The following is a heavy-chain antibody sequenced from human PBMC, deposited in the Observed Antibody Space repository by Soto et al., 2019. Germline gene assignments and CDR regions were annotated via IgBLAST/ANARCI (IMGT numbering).Heavy chain of an antibody. D-gene: IGHD6-19*01. CDR1: GGSFSGYY. Sequence: QVQLQQWGAGLLKPSETLSLTCAVYGGSFSGYYWSWIRQPPGKGLEWIGEIKHSGSTNYNPSLKSRHTRAEDTSKNPFSMEQSAVSGADTAVYCWARGGPRRSGWSRRFSRFDYWGQGTLVTVSS. V-gene: IGHV4-34*01. CDR2: IKHSGST. J-gene: IGHJ4*02. CDR3: ARGGPRRSGWSRRFSRFDY.